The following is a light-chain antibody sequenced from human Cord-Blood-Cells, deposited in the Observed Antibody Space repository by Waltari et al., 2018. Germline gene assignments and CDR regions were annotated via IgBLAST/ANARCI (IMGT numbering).Light chain of an antibody. CDR2: GAS. CDR1: QSVSSSY. V-gene: IGKV3-20*01. J-gene: IGKJ2*01. Sequence: EIVLTQSPGTLSLSPGARATLSCRASQSVSSSYLAWYQQKPGPAPRLLIYGASSRATGIPDRFSGSGSGTDFTLTISRLEPEDFAVYYCQQYGSSPLFGQGTKLEIK. CDR3: QQYGSSPL.